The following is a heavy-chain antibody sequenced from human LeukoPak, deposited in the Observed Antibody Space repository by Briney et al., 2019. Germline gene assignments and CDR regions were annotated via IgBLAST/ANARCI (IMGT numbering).Heavy chain of an antibody. CDR1: GFTFSSYS. J-gene: IGHJ4*02. CDR2: ISSSSSTI. CDR3: ARGSSGTRVFDY. V-gene: IGHV3-48*02. Sequence: QAGGSLRLSCAASGFTFSSYSMNWVCQSPGKGLEWVSYISSSSSTIYYADSVKGRFTVPRDNAKNSLYLQLNSLRDEDTAVYYCARGSSGTRVFDYWGQGTLVTVSS.